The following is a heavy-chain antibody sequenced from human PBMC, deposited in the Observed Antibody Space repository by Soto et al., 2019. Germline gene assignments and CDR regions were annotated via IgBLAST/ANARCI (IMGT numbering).Heavy chain of an antibody. CDR3: ARLLGSGNYLGIFDAFDI. Sequence: TSEPLSLTCTVSGGSITTVGNYWSWIRQFPGKGLEWIGHISYSGSTNSNPSLRSRLSMSVDTSKNQFSLELSSVTAADTAVYYCARLLGSGNYLGIFDAFDIWGQGTVVTVSS. CDR1: GGSITTVGNY. D-gene: IGHD1-26*01. J-gene: IGHJ3*02. V-gene: IGHV4-31*03. CDR2: ISYSGST.